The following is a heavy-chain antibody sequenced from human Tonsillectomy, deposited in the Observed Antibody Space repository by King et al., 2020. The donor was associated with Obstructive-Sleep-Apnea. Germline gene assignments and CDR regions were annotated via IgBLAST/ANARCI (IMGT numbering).Heavy chain of an antibody. D-gene: IGHD6-19*01. J-gene: IGHJ5*02. CDR1: GFTFSSYS. Sequence: VQLVESGGGLVKPGGSLRLSCAASGFTFSSYSMNWVRQAPGKVLELVSSISSSSSYIYYADSVKGRFTISRDNAKNSLYLQMTSLRAEDTAVYYCARERYSSANWFDPWGQGPRSPSP. CDR2: ISSSSSYI. CDR3: ARERYSSANWFDP. V-gene: IGHV3-21*01.